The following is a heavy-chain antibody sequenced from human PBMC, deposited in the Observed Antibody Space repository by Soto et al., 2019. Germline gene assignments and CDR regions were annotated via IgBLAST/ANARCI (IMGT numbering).Heavy chain of an antibody. J-gene: IGHJ6*02. CDR3: ARGGAQAFRGSGTYHFGYGMDV. Sequence: QVQLQESGPGLVKPSETLSLTCTVSGGSISSFYWSWIRQPAGKGLEWIGRIYSGGRNNYNPSLKRRVTMSVDTSKNQFSLRLSSVTAADTAMYYCARGGAQAFRGSGTYHFGYGMDVWGQGIAVTVSS. D-gene: IGHD3-10*01. V-gene: IGHV4-4*07. CDR2: IYSGGRN. CDR1: GGSISSFY.